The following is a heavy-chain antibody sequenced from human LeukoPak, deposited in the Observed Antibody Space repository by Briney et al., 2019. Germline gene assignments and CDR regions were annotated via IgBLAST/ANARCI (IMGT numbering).Heavy chain of an antibody. V-gene: IGHV5-51*01. CDR2: IYPGDSDT. CDR3: ARHEYYYDSSGYSGYYYGMDV. Sequence: GESLKISCQGSGYSFTSYWIGWVRQMPGKGLEWMGIIYPGDSDTRYSPSFQGQVTISADKSISTAYLQWSSLKASDTAMYYCARHEYYYDSSGYSGYYYGMDVWGQGTTVTVSS. D-gene: IGHD3-22*01. CDR1: GYSFTSYW. J-gene: IGHJ6*02.